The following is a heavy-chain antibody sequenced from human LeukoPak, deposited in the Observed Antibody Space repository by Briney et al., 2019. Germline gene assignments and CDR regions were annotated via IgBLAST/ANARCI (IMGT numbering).Heavy chain of an antibody. J-gene: IGHJ5*02. CDR3: ARRHSSSWYDWFDP. D-gene: IGHD6-13*01. V-gene: IGHV3-48*04. CDR1: GFTFSSYG. CDR2: ISSSGSTI. Sequence: GGSLRLSCAASGFTFSSYGMNWVRQAPGKGLEWVSYISSSGSTIYYADSVKGRFTISRDNAKNSLYLQMNSLRAEDTAVYYCARRHSSSWYDWFDPWGQGTLVTVSS.